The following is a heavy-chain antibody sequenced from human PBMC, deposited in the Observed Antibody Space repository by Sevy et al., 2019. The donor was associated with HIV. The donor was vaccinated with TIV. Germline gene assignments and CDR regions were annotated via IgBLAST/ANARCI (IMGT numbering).Heavy chain of an antibody. CDR1: GYTFTSYG. V-gene: IGHV1-18*01. J-gene: IGHJ5*02. D-gene: IGHD3-22*01. CDR3: ARDEYYYDSSGYYYGWNWFDP. CDR2: MSAYNGNT. Sequence: ASVKVSCKASGYTFTSYGISWVRQAPGQGLEWMGWMSAYNGNTNYAQKLQGRVTMTTDTSTSTAYMELRSLRSDDTAVYYCARDEYYYDSSGYYYGWNWFDPWGQGTLVTVSS.